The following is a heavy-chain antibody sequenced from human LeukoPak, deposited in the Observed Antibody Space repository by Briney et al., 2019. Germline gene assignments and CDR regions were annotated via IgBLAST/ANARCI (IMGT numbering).Heavy chain of an antibody. D-gene: IGHD6-13*01. Sequence: PSETLSLTCADYGGSFRGYYWSWIRQPPGKGLEWIGEINHSGSTNYNPSLKSRVTISVDTSKNQFSLKLSSVTAADTAVYYCASRVFDYWGQGTLVTVSS. V-gene: IGHV4-34*01. J-gene: IGHJ4*02. CDR2: INHSGST. CDR3: ASRVFDY. CDR1: GGSFRGYY.